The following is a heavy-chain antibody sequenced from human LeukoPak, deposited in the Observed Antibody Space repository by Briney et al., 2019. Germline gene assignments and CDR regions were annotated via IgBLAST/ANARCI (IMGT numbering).Heavy chain of an antibody. D-gene: IGHD6-19*01. CDR2: IHPNSGDT. CDR1: GYTFTDYY. CDR3: ARLAAVPG. J-gene: IGHJ1*01. V-gene: IGHV1-2*02. Sequence: GASVKVSCKASGYTFTDYYLHWVRQAPGQGFEWMGWIHPNSGDTNYAQKFQGRVTMTRDTSISTAYMELSSLRSDDTAVYYCARLAAVPGWGQGTLVTVSS.